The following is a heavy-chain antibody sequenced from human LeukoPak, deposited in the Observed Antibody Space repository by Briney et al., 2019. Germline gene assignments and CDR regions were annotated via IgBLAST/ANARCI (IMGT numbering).Heavy chain of an antibody. CDR3: AKDQPSITLVRGVHNWFDP. Sequence: GGSLRLSCAASGFTFSSYWMHWVRQAPGKGLEWVSAINGSGGSTYYADSVKGRFTISRDNSKNTLYLQMNSLRSEDTAVYYCAKDQPSITLVRGVHNWFDPWGQGTLVTVSA. CDR1: GFTFSSYW. D-gene: IGHD3-10*01. V-gene: IGHV3-23*01. J-gene: IGHJ5*02. CDR2: INGSGGST.